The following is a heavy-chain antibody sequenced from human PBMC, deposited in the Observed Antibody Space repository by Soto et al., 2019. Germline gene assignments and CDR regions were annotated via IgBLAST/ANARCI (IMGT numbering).Heavy chain of an antibody. CDR3: ARHGSDFWSGNYYYYGMDV. V-gene: IGHV4-39*01. CDR1: GGSISSSSYY. D-gene: IGHD3-3*01. Sequence: SETLSLTCTVSGGSISSSSYYWGWIRQPPGKGLEWIGSIYYSGSTYYNPSLKSRVTISVDTSKNQFSLKLSSVTAADTAVYYCARHGSDFWSGNYYYYGMDVWGQGTTVT. J-gene: IGHJ6*02. CDR2: IYYSGST.